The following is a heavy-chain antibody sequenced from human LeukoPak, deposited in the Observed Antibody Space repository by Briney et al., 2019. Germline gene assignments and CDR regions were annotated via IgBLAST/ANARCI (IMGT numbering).Heavy chain of an antibody. J-gene: IGHJ4*02. CDR2: IYHSGST. CDR3: ARDWGDCTSSSCSLLY. CDR1: GGSISSSSYY. V-gene: IGHV4-39*07. Sequence: SETLSLTCTVSGGSISSSSYYWGWIRQPPGKGLEWIGEIYHSGSTNYNPSLKSRVTISVDKPKNQFSLKLNSVTAADTAVYYCARDWGDCTSSSCSLLYWGQGTLVTVSS. D-gene: IGHD2-2*01.